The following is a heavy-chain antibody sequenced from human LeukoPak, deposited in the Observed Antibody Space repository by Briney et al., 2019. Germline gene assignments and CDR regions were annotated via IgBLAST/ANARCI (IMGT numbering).Heavy chain of an antibody. CDR3: ARDSIVVVPAAMPPDY. CDR1: GGTFSSYA. D-gene: IGHD2-2*01. Sequence: SVKVSCKASGGTFSSYAISWVRQAPGQGLEWMGRIIPILGIANYAQKFQGRVTITADKPTSTAYMELSSLRSEDTAVYYCARDSIVVVPAAMPPDYWGQGTLVTVSS. CDR2: IIPILGIA. V-gene: IGHV1-69*04. J-gene: IGHJ4*02.